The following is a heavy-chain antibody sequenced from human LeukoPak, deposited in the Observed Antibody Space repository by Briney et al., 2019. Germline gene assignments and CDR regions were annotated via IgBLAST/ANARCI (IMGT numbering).Heavy chain of an antibody. D-gene: IGHD1-26*01. V-gene: IGHV3-9*01. CDR3: AKDIISGRYSYAYDYYYGMDV. J-gene: IGHJ6*02. Sequence: PGGSLRLSCAASGFTFDDYAMHWVRQAPGKGLEWGSGISWNSGSIGYADSVKGRFTTSRDNTKNSLYLQMNSLRAEDTLLYYCAKDIISGRYSYAYDYYYGMDVWGQGTTVTVSS. CDR1: GFTFDDYA. CDR2: ISWNSGSI.